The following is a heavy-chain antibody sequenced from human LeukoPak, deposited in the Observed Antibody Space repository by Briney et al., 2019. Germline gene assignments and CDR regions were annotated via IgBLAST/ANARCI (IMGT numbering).Heavy chain of an antibody. CDR1: GASISGSGYY. J-gene: IGHJ4*02. D-gene: IGHD1-26*01. CDR2: IYSSGST. V-gene: IGHV4-39*01. Sequence: SETLSLAWTVSGASISGSGYYWGWIRQPPGKGLEWVGSIYSSGSTYCNASLQTRVTISIETSKTQISLRLNSVTAADTAMYYCAKSGGYGLIDYWGQGTLVTVSS. CDR3: AKSGGYGLIDY.